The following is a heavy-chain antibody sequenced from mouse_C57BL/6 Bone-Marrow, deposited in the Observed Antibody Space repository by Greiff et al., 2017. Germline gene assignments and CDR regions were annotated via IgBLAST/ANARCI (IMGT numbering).Heavy chain of an antibody. D-gene: IGHD1-1*01. J-gene: IGHJ4*01. Sequence: DVKLVESGGGLVKPGGSLKLSCAASGFTFSSYAMSWVRQTPEKRLEWVATISDGGSYTYYPDNVKGRFTISRDNAKNNLYLQMSHLKSEDTAMYYCARESRTVVDMDYWGQGTSVTVSS. CDR2: ISDGGSYT. V-gene: IGHV5-4*01. CDR3: ARESRTVVDMDY. CDR1: GFTFSSYA.